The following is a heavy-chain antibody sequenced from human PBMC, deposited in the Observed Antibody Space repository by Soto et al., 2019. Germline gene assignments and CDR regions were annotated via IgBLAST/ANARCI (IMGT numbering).Heavy chain of an antibody. D-gene: IGHD3-10*01. V-gene: IGHV1-69*01. CDR1: GGTFSTYA. Sequence: QVQLVQSGAEVKKPGSSVKVSCRASGGTFSTYAFTWVRQAPGQGLEWLGDIVPMFGTPNYAQRFQGRVTITAKESTSTVYMELNSLTSEDTAVYYCARLGDRSWFDPWGQGTRVTVSS. CDR3: ARLGDRSWFDP. J-gene: IGHJ5*02. CDR2: IVPMFGTP.